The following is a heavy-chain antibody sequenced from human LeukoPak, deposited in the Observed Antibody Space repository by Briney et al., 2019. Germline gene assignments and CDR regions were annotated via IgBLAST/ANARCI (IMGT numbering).Heavy chain of an antibody. CDR1: GFTISFYW. D-gene: IGHD3-10*01. V-gene: IGHV3-7*04. CDR2: INQVASEK. Sequence: GGSLRLSSAASGFTISFYWMSWVRQAPGKGLEWVANINQVASEKNYVDSVKGRFTISRDNAKNSLYLQMNSVRAEDTAMYYCVRDGGYYGPDSWGQGALVSVSS. J-gene: IGHJ4*02. CDR3: VRDGGYYGPDS.